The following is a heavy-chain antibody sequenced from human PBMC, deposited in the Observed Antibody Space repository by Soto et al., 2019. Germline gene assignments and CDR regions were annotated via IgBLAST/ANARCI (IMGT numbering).Heavy chain of an antibody. D-gene: IGHD6-19*01. J-gene: IGHJ6*02. CDR2: IYYSGST. CDR3: ARDLRGAGTSGYYGMDV. CDR1: GGSISSYY. V-gene: IGHV4-59*01. Sequence: PSDTLSLTCTVSGGSISSYYWSWIRQPPGKGLEWIGYIYYSGSTTYQPSLKSRVTISVDRSQNQFSLELTSVTAADTAVYFCARDLRGAGTSGYYGMDVWGQGTTVTVSS.